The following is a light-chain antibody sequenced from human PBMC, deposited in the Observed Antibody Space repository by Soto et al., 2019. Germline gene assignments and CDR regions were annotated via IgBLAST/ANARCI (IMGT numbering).Light chain of an antibody. Sequence: QSVLTQPASVSGSPGQSIAISCTGTSSDVGGYNSVSWYQQRPGKAPKLLIYDVSNRPSGVSNRFSGSKSGNTASLTISGLQAEDEADYYCSSYATGGSYVFGTGTQLTVL. CDR3: SSYATGGSYV. CDR2: DVS. J-gene: IGLJ1*01. CDR1: SSDVGGYNS. V-gene: IGLV2-14*01.